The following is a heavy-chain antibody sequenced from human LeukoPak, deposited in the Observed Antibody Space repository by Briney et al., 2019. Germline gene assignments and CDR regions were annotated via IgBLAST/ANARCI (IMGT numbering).Heavy chain of an antibody. Sequence: ASVKVSCKASGYTFTSYGISWVRQAPGQGLEWMGWINPNSGGTNYAQKFQGRVTMTRDTSISTAYMELSRLRSDDTAVYYCARNRIVATIPTLGYWGQGTLVTVSS. CDR2: INPNSGGT. CDR3: ARNRIVATIPTLGY. CDR1: GYTFTSYG. V-gene: IGHV1-2*02. J-gene: IGHJ4*02. D-gene: IGHD5-12*01.